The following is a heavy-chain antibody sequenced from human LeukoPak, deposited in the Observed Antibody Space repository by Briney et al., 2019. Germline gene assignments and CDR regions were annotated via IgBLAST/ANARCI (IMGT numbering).Heavy chain of an antibody. CDR2: IYYSGST. CDR1: GGSISSYY. CDR3: ATAHYDFWSGYPHYFDY. J-gene: IGHJ4*02. Sequence: PSETLSLTCTVPGGSISSYYWSWIRQPPGKGLEWIGYIYYSGSTNYNPSLKSRVTISVDTSKNQFSLKLSSVTAADTAVYYCATAHYDFWSGYPHYFDYWGQGTLVTVSS. V-gene: IGHV4-59*01. D-gene: IGHD3-3*01.